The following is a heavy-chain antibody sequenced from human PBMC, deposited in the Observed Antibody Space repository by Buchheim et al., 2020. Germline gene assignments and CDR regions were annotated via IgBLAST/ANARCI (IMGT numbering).Heavy chain of an antibody. CDR1: GGSISSYY. V-gene: IGHV4-59*08. D-gene: IGHD3-16*02. J-gene: IGHJ4*02. Sequence: QVQLQESGPGLVKPSETLSLTCTVSGGSISSYYWSWIRQPPGKGLEWIGYIYYSGSTNYNPSLKSRVTISVDTSKNQFSLKLSSVTAADTAVYYCARRYYDYVWGSYRFDYWGQGTL. CDR2: IYYSGST. CDR3: ARRYYDYVWGSYRFDY.